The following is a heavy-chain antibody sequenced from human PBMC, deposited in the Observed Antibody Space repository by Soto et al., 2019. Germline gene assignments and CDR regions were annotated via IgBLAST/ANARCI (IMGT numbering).Heavy chain of an antibody. J-gene: IGHJ4*02. CDR3: ATSFGSGSRAFDY. CDR1: GDTFNFYT. Sequence: QVQLVQSGAEVKKPGSSVKVSCKASGDTFNFYTINWVRQAPGLGLEWMGRFNPILSFSNSALKFQGRVTLTADKATSTAYMALSSLRSEHTAIYYCATSFGSGSRAFDYWGQGALVTVSS. V-gene: IGHV1-69*02. D-gene: IGHD3-10*01. CDR2: FNPILSFS.